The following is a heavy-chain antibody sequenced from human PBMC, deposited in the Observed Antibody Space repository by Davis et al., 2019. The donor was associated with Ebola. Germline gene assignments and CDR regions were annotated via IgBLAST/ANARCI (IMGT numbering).Heavy chain of an antibody. D-gene: IGHD1-26*01. CDR1: GYTFTSYA. V-gene: IGHV7-4-1*02. CDR3: AKGGALGGSDYFDF. CDR2: INTNTGNP. Sequence: AASVKVSCKASGYTFTSYAMNWVRQAPGQGLEWMGWINTNTGNPTYAQGFTGRFVFSLDTSVSTAYLQISSLKAEDTAVYYCAKGGALGGSDYFDFWGQGTLVAVSS. J-gene: IGHJ4*02.